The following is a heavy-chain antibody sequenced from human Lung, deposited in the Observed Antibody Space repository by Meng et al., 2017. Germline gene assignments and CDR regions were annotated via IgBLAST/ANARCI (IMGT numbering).Heavy chain of an antibody. CDR1: GYTFSNYW. CDR2: IHPRDPDT. J-gene: IGHJ3*02. Sequence: GGSLRLSCKGSGYTFSNYWIGWVRQMPGKGLEWMGMIHPRDPDTGYSPSFRGQVTISVDKSINTAYLQWRSLKASDTAMYYCAKYISGSYYWDAFGTWGQGTMVTVSS. D-gene: IGHD3-10*01. CDR3: AKYISGSYYWDAFGT. V-gene: IGHV5-51*01.